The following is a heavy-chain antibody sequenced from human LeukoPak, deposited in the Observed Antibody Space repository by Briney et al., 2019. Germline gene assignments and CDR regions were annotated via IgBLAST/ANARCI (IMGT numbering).Heavy chain of an antibody. CDR1: GGSISSYY. J-gene: IGHJ4*02. CDR2: IYTSGST. Sequence: SETLSLTCTVSGGSISSYYWSWIRQPAGKGLEWIGRIYTSGSTNYNPSLKSRVTMSVDTSKNQFSLKLSSVTAADTAVYYCARDRYYYDSSGYYFFDYWGQGTLVTVSS. D-gene: IGHD3-22*01. V-gene: IGHV4-4*07. CDR3: ARDRYYYDSSGYYFFDY.